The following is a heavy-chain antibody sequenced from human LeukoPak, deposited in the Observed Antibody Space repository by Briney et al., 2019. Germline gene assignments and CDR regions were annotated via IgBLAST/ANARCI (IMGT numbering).Heavy chain of an antibody. CDR2: ISYDGSNK. V-gene: IGHV3-30*04. Sequence: GGSLRLSCAASGFTFSSYVMHWVRQAPGKGLEWVAIISYDGSNKYYADSVKGRFTISRDNSKNTLYLQMNSLRAEDTAVYYRARGISYYYDSSGPCWFDPWGQGTLVTVSS. CDR1: GFTFSSYV. CDR3: ARGISYYYDSSGPCWFDP. J-gene: IGHJ5*02. D-gene: IGHD3-22*01.